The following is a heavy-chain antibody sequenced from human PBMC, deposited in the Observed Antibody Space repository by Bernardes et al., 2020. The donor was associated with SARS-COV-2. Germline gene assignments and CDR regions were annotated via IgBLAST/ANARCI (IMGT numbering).Heavy chain of an antibody. Sequence: GESLFLSCADSELTFSSYALHWVRQAPGPGLAWVAVLSYDGINKYYGDSVKGRFSISRDNSKKILFLQMNSLRPEDTGVYYCAKAVGIFGVVKTGGMDAWGKGSTVTVSS. D-gene: IGHD3-3*01. CDR3: AKAVGIFGVVKTGGMDA. V-gene: IGHV3-30*18. CDR1: ELTFSSYA. CDR2: LSYDGINK. J-gene: IGHJ6*04.